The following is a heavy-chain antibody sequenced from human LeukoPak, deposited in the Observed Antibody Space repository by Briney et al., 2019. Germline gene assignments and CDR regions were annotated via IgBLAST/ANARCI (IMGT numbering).Heavy chain of an antibody. CDR3: ARDGDPHYDILTGYWGE. CDR1: GFTFSSYW. Sequence: PGGSLRLSCAASGFTFSSYWMSWVRQAPGKGLEWVANIKQGGSEKYYVDSVKGRFTISRDNAKNSLYLQMNSLRAEDTAVYYCARDGDPHYDILTGYWGEWGQGTLVTVSS. J-gene: IGHJ4*02. V-gene: IGHV3-7*01. CDR2: IKQGGSEK. D-gene: IGHD3-9*01.